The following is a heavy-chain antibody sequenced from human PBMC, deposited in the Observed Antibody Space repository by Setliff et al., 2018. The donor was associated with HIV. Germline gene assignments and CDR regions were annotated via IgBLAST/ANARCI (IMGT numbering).Heavy chain of an antibody. J-gene: IGHJ5*02. V-gene: IGHV4-34*10. Sequence: SETLSLTCAVYGGSFSGFYWTFIRQSPGKGLEWIGYIYYSGSTNYNPSLKSRVTMSVDTSKNRFSLKLSSVTAFDTAVYYCARILVAAAGTGFDPWGQGILVTVSS. CDR1: GGSFSGFY. CDR3: ARILVAAAGTGFDP. D-gene: IGHD6-13*01. CDR2: IYYSGST.